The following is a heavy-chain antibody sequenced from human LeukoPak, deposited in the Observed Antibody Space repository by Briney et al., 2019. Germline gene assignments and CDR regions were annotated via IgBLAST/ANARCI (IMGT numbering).Heavy chain of an antibody. Sequence: ASVKLSCKASGYTFTSYGISWERQAPGQGLEWMGWISAYNGNTSYAQKLKSRITMTTDTSTSPAYLELRSLRSDDTAVYYCARGLSPMVRGVIPQYNWFDPWGQGTLVTVSS. CDR1: GYTFTSYG. V-gene: IGHV1-18*04. D-gene: IGHD3-10*01. J-gene: IGHJ5*02. CDR3: ARGLSPMVRGVIPQYNWFDP. CDR2: ISAYNGNT.